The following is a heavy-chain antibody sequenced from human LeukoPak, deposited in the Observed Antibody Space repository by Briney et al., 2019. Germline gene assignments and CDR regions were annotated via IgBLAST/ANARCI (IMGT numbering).Heavy chain of an antibody. CDR2: IGTAGDT. V-gene: IGHV3-13*01. CDR1: GFTFSSYD. Sequence: GSLRLSCAASGFTFSSYDMHWVRQATGKGLEWVSAIGTAGDTYYPGSVKGRFTISRENAKNSLYLQMNSLRAGDTAVYYCARDLPGPGDDAFDIWGQGTMVTVSS. J-gene: IGHJ3*02. D-gene: IGHD7-27*01. CDR3: ARDLPGPGDDAFDI.